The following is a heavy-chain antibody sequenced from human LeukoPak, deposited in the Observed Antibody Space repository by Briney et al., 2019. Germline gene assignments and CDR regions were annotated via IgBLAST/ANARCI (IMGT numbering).Heavy chain of an antibody. CDR1: GGSITSYY. Sequence: SETLSLTCTVSGGSITSYYWSWIRQPPGKGLEWIGYIYYSGSTNYNPSLKSRVTMSVDTSKNQFSLRLSSVTAADTAVYYCARQIAVAGEWAFDIWGQGTMVTVSS. CDR3: ARQIAVAGEWAFDI. D-gene: IGHD6-19*01. V-gene: IGHV4-59*08. CDR2: IYYSGST. J-gene: IGHJ3*02.